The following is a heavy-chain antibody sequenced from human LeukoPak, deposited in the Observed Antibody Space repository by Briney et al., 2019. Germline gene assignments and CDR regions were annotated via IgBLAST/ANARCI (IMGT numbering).Heavy chain of an antibody. Sequence: SETLSLTCTVSGGSISSSSYYWGWIRQPPGKGLEWIGSIYYSGSTYYNPSLKSRVTISVDTSKNQFSLKLSSVTAAGTAEYYCARRYPNWFDPWGQGTLVTVSS. D-gene: IGHD2-2*01. CDR3: ARRYPNWFDP. J-gene: IGHJ5*02. V-gene: IGHV4-39*01. CDR2: IYYSGST. CDR1: GGSISSSSYY.